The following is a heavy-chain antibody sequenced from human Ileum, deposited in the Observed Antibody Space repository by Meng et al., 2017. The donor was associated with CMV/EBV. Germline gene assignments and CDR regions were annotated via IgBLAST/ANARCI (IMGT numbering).Heavy chain of an antibody. Sequence: RTCAPAGMTFSCYAMHWFPQDPGKGLVLVAVTYYDAINTDPADYVKGRFTIPTYNSKNTLYLQMNSLRAEDTDVYYCAKSHCPLDYWGQGTLVTVSS. J-gene: IGHJ4*02. V-gene: IGHV3-30*18. CDR2: TYYDAINT. CDR1: GMTFSCYA. CDR3: AKSHCPLDY.